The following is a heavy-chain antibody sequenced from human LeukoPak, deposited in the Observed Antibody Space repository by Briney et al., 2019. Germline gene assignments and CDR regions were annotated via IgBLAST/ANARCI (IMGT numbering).Heavy chain of an antibody. D-gene: IGHD1-7*01. CDR3: AANLTGNYHGGLDS. Sequence: SVKVSCKSSGFTFSSTAMQWVRQARGQRLEWIGWIGVGSGYTKYAQKFQERVTITRDMSTGTAYMGLSSLRSEDTAVYYCAANLTGNYHGGLDSWGQGTLVTVSS. CDR1: GFTFSSTA. J-gene: IGHJ4*02. CDR2: IGVGSGYT. V-gene: IGHV1-58*02.